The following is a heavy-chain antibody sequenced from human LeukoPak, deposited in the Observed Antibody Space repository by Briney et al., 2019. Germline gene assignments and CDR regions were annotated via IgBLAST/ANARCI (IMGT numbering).Heavy chain of an antibody. CDR2: IHPSGML. CDR3: SRGLDSRKLGY. Sequence: SQTLPLTCTVSGASFSSGDQYWNWIRQSPGKGLEWIGSIHPSGMLYNNPSLESRVTISIDTSKNQFSLNLNSVTAADTAVYFCSRGLDSRKLGYWGQGTLVTVSS. D-gene: IGHD3-22*01. J-gene: IGHJ4*02. CDR1: GASFSSGDQY. V-gene: IGHV4-31*03.